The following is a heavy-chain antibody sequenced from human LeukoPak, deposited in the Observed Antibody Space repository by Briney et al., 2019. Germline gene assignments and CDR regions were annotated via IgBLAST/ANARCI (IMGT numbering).Heavy chain of an antibody. CDR2: ISYDGSNK. V-gene: IGHV3-30*18. CDR1: GFTFSSYG. Sequence: PGGSLRLSCAASGFTFSSYGMHWVRQAPGKGLEWVAVISYDGSNKYYADSVKGRFTISRDNSKNTLYLQMNSLRAEDTAVYYCAKVAAREMATTQGFDHWGQGTLVTVSS. D-gene: IGHD5-24*01. J-gene: IGHJ4*02. CDR3: AKVAAREMATTQGFDH.